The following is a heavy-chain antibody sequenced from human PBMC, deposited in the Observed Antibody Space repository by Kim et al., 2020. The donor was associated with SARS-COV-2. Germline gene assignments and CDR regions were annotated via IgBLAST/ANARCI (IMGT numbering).Heavy chain of an antibody. CDR2: IVVGSGNT. D-gene: IGHD2-21*01. J-gene: IGHJ6*02. CDR3: AARYSGGGSRLDYYYYGMDV. CDR1: GFTFTSSA. Sequence: SVKVSCKASGFTFTSSAMQWVRQARGQRLEWIGWIVVGSGNTNYAQKFQERVTITRDMSTSTAYMELSSLRSEDTAVYYCAARYSGGGSRLDYYYYGMDVWGQGTTVTVSS. V-gene: IGHV1-58*02.